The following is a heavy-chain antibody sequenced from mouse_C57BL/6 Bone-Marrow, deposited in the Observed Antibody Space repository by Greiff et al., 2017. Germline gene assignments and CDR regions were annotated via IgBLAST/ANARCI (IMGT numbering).Heavy chain of an antibody. J-gene: IGHJ2*01. D-gene: IGHD2-12*01. CDR1: GFTFSDYG. Sequence: EVQLVESGGGLVQPGGSLKLSCAASGFTFSDYGMAWVRQAPRKGPEGVAFISNLAYSIYYADTVTGRFTISRENAKNTLYLEMSSLRSEDTAMYYCARSYYSYFYVDYWGQGTTLTVSS. V-gene: IGHV5-15*01. CDR3: ARSYYSYFYVDY. CDR2: ISNLAYSI.